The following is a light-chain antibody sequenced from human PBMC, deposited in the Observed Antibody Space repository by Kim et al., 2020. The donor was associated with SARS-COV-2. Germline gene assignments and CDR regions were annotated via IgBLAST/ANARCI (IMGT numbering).Light chain of an antibody. V-gene: IGKV1-33*01. Sequence: ASVGDRVTITCQASQDISKFLNWYQQKPGKAPKLLIYGASNLETGVPSRFSGSGSGTEYTFTISSLQPEDTATYYCQEYDTVLPHTFGQGTKLEI. J-gene: IGKJ2*01. CDR3: QEYDTVLPHT. CDR1: QDISKF. CDR2: GAS.